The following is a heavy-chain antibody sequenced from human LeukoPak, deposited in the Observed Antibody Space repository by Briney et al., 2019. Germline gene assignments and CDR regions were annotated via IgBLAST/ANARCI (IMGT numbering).Heavy chain of an antibody. CDR2: IYYSGST. Sequence: PSETLSLTCTVSGGSISSDYWSWIRQPPGRGLEWIGYIYYSGSTNYNPSLKSRVTISVDTSKNQFSLKLSSVTAADTAVYYCARSPSGYSDYWGQGTLVTVSS. V-gene: IGHV4-59*01. D-gene: IGHD3-3*01. CDR3: ARSPSGYSDY. CDR1: GGSISSDY. J-gene: IGHJ4*02.